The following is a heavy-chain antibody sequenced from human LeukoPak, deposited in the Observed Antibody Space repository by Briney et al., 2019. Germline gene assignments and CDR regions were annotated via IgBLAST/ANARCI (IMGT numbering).Heavy chain of an antibody. J-gene: IGHJ6*03. Sequence: GGSLRLSCAASGFTFSSYEMNWVRQAPGKGLEWVALISPDGSNKYYVDSVKGRFTISRDNSKNTLYVQMNSLRVEDTAVYFCARGYDSNLDYYYYMDVWGKGTTVTVSS. CDR2: ISPDGSNK. D-gene: IGHD3-16*01. CDR3: ARGYDSNLDYYYYMDV. V-gene: IGHV3-30*03. CDR1: GFTFSSYE.